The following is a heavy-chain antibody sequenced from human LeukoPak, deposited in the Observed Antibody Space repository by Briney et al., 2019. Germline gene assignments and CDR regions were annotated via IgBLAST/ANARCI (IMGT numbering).Heavy chain of an antibody. Sequence: GGSLRLSCAASGFTFSTYAMRWVRQAPGRGLEWVSDISAGGGYTYYADCVKGRFTISRDNSKNTLYLQMNSLRAEDTAVYYCAIYGGEMNSIWGQGTMVTVSS. V-gene: IGHV3-23*01. CDR2: ISAGGGYT. CDR1: GFTFSTYA. J-gene: IGHJ3*02. CDR3: AIYGGEMNSI. D-gene: IGHD3-10*01.